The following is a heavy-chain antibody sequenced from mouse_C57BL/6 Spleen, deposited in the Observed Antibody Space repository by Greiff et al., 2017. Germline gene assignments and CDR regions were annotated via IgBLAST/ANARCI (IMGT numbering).Heavy chain of an antibody. J-gene: IGHJ2*01. CDR2: ISDGGSYT. Sequence: EVMLVESGGGLVKPGGSLKLSCAASGFTFSSYAMSWVRQTPEKRLEWVATISDGGSYTYYPDNVKGRFTISRDNAKNNLYLQMSHLKSEDTAMYYCAREATTVFDYWGQGTTLTVSS. CDR1: GFTFSSYA. D-gene: IGHD1-1*01. CDR3: AREATTVFDY. V-gene: IGHV5-4*01.